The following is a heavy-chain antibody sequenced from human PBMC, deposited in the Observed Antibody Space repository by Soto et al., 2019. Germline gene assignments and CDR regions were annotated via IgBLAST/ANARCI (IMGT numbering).Heavy chain of an antibody. V-gene: IGHV1-2*02. D-gene: IGHD4-17*01. CDR3: ARDLQLIPVGYGDNQLMGAIDY. CDR1: GYTFTGHY. Sequence: ASVKVSCKASGYTFTGHYMHWVRQAPGQGLEWMGWINPNSGGTNYAQKFQGRVTMTRDTSISTAYMELSRLRSDDTAVYYCARDLQLIPVGYGDNQLMGAIDYWGQGTLVTVSS. J-gene: IGHJ4*02. CDR2: INPNSGGT.